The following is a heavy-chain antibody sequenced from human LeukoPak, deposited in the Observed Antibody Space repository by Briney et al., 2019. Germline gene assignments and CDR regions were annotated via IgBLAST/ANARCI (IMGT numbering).Heavy chain of an antibody. D-gene: IGHD7-27*01. J-gene: IGHJ3*01. V-gene: IGHV1-8*01. Sequence: ASVKVSCRASGYSFNGYDVNWVRQATGQGLECMGWMNPNSGNTGYAQKFQGRVTMTRDTSISTAYMELSSLTSEDTAVYYCAREPLRGRAGDNAFDLWGQGTMVTVSS. CDR1: GYSFNGYD. CDR3: AREPLRGRAGDNAFDL. CDR2: MNPNSGNT.